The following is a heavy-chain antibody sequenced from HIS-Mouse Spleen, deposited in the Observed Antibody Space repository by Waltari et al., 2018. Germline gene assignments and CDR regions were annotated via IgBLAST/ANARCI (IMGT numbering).Heavy chain of an antibody. D-gene: IGHD1-26*01. V-gene: IGHV3-48*01. J-gene: IGHJ4*02. Sequence: EVQLVESGGGLVQPGGSLRLSGGAYGFTVSSYSLDWVRQAPGKVLDVVSYISSSSSTIYYADSVKGRFTISRDNAKNSLYLQMNSLRAEDTAVYYCARGPYIVGATTGIDYWGQGTLVTVSS. CDR1: GFTVSSYS. CDR2: ISSSSSTI. CDR3: ARGPYIVGATTGIDY.